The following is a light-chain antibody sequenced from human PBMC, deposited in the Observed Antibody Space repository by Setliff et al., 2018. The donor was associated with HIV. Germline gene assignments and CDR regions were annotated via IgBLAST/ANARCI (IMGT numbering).Light chain of an antibody. CDR1: SNDVGGYIY. Sequence: QSALSQPRSVSGSPGQSVTISCTGTSNDVGGYIYVSWYQHHPGKAPKLMIYEVSKRPSGVPDRFYGSKSGNTASLTISGLQAEDEADYYCCSYAGTPYVFGTGTKV. CDR3: CSYAGTPYV. J-gene: IGLJ1*01. V-gene: IGLV2-11*01. CDR2: EVS.